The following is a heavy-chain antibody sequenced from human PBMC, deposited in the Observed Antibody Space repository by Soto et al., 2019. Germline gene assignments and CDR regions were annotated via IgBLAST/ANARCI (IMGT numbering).Heavy chain of an antibody. CDR2: TYHSGNP. CDR3: ARVGVGDGYNSNWFDP. J-gene: IGHJ5*02. Sequence: SETLSLTCDVSGDTISTGGYTWAWIRQPPGKALEWIGHTYHSGNPYYNPSLKSRVTISVDTSKNQFSLKLSSVTAADTAVYYCARVGVGDGYNSNWFDPWGQGTLVTVSS. CDR1: GDTISTGGYT. D-gene: IGHD1-1*01. V-gene: IGHV4-30-2*05.